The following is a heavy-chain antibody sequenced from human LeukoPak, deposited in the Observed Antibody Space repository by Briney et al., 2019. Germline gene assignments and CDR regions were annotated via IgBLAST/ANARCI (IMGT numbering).Heavy chain of an antibody. CDR2: IYYSGST. CDR3: ARHIRGSSWLYFDP. J-gene: IGHJ5*02. CDR1: GGSISGYY. V-gene: IGHV4-59*08. D-gene: IGHD6-13*01. Sequence: SETLSLTFTVSGGSISGYYWSWIRQPPGKGLEWIGYIYYSGSTNYNPSLKSRVTISVDTSKNQFSLKLSSVTAADTAVYYCARHIRGSSWLYFDPWGQGTLVTVSS.